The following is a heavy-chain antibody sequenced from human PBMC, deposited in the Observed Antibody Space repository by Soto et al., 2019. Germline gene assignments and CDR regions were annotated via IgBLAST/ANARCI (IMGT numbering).Heavy chain of an antibody. J-gene: IGHJ4*02. V-gene: IGHV3-7*01. Sequence: GGSLRLSCAASQFILSNYWISWVRQAPEKGLEWVANIKEDGSEQYYVDSVKGRFTISRDNAKNSVYLQMNSLRAEDTAVYYCARGVYYFDYWGQGTLVTVSS. CDR1: QFILSNYW. CDR2: IKEDGSEQ. CDR3: ARGVYYFDY. D-gene: IGHD2-8*01.